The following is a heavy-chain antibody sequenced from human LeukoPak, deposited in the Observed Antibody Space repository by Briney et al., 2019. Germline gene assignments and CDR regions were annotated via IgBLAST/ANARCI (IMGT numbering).Heavy chain of an antibody. V-gene: IGHV4-59*01. D-gene: IGHD2-21*02. Sequence: SETLSLTCTVPGDSLNTYYWTWIRQTPGKELEWIGFVASSGTSTYKPSLKSRVSISIDTSKNQISPALTSVTPAHTAVYYCARVVRGVVTSNWFDPWGQGTLVSVSS. CDR3: ARVVRGVVTSNWFDP. CDR2: VASSGTS. J-gene: IGHJ5*02. CDR1: GDSLNTYY.